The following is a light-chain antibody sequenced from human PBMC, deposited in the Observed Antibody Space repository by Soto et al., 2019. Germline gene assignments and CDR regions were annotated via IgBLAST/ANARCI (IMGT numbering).Light chain of an antibody. J-gene: IGLJ1*01. Sequence: QSALTQPASVSGSPGQSIAISCTGTSSDVGAYNFVSWYQQHPGRAPKLIIYDVSNRLSGVSNRFSGSKSGNTASLTISGLQAEDEADYYCSLYTVSSTYVFGGGTKLTVL. V-gene: IGLV2-14*03. CDR2: DVS. CDR3: SLYTVSSTYV. CDR1: SSDVGAYNF.